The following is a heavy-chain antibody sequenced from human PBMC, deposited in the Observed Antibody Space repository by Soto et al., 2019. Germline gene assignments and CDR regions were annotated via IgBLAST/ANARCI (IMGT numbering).Heavy chain of an antibody. CDR3: ARVAPPGDY. V-gene: IGHV1-18*01. J-gene: IGHJ4*02. Sequence: PVKASCKAPGYTFTSKYSHWLRQAPGQGLEWMGWISAYNGNTNYAQKLQGRVTMTTDTSTSTAYMELRSLRSDDTAVYYCARVAPPGDYWGQGTLVTVSS. CDR2: ISAYNGNT. CDR1: GYTFTSKY.